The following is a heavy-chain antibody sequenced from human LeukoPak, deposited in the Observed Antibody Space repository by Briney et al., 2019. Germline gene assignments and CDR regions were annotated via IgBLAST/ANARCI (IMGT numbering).Heavy chain of an antibody. CDR3: ARGAGIYYTTGWTGWFDP. CDR2: IYSGGNT. V-gene: IGHV3-53*01. D-gene: IGHD6-19*01. J-gene: IGHJ5*02. CDR1: GFTVSSNS. Sequence: QTGGSLRLSCTVSGFTVSSNSMSWVRQAPGKGLEWVSFIYSGGNTLYSDSVKGRFTISRDNSKNTLYLQMNSLRAEDTAVYYCARGAGIYYTTGWTGWFDPWGQGTLVTVSS.